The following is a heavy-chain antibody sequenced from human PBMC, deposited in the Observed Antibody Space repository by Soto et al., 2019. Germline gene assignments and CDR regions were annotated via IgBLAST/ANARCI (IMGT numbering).Heavy chain of an antibody. V-gene: IGHV1-69*04. CDR2: IIPILGIA. J-gene: IGHJ4*02. CDR3: ARDLFQRKEGATGEIDY. D-gene: IGHD1-26*01. CDR1: GGTFSSYT. Sequence: ASVKVSCKASGGTFSSYTISWVRQAPGQGLEWMGRIIPILGIANYAQKFQGRVTITADKSTSTAYMELNSLRAEDTAVYYCARDLFQRKEGATGEIDYWGQGTLVTVSS.